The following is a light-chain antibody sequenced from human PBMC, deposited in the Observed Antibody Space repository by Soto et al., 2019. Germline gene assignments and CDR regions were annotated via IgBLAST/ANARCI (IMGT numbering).Light chain of an antibody. V-gene: IGKV3-20*01. CDR1: QSAYSSY. CDR2: GAS. CDR3: QQYGTSLFT. J-gene: IGKJ4*01. Sequence: ELVLTQSPGTLSLSPGDRATLSCGFSQSAYSSYLSWYQQKPGQAPRLLIYGASNRATGIPDRFSGSGSGTDFTLTISGLEPEDFAVYYCQQYGTSLFTFGGGTKVDIK.